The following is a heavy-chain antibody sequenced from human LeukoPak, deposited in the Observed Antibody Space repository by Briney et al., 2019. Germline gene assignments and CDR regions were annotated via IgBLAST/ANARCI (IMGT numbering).Heavy chain of an antibody. J-gene: IGHJ6*02. Sequence: GGSLRLSCAASGFTFNTYAVSWVRQAPGKGLEWVSAISGDGGITYYADSVRGRFTISRDNSKSTLYLQMNSLRAEDTAVYYCAKSSGPGGYYYYGMDVWGQGTTVTVSS. D-gene: IGHD3-22*01. CDR1: GFTFNTYA. CDR2: ISGDGGIT. V-gene: IGHV3-23*01. CDR3: AKSSGPGGYYYYGMDV.